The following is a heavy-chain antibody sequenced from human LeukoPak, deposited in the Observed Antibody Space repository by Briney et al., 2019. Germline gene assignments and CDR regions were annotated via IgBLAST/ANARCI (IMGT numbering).Heavy chain of an antibody. J-gene: IGHJ5*02. V-gene: IGHV1-8*01. CDR1: GYTFTTYD. Sequence: ASVKVSCKASGYTFTTYDINWVRQATGQGLEWMGWMNPNSGNTGYTQKFQGRVTMTRNTSISTAYRELSSLRSEDTAVYYCARGRGSGHKENWFDPWGQGTLVTVSS. D-gene: IGHD6-19*01. CDR2: MNPNSGNT. CDR3: ARGRGSGHKENWFDP.